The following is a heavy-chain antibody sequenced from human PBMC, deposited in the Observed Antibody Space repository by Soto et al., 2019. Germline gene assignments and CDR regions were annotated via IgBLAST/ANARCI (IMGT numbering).Heavy chain of an antibody. CDR3: ARGVYSSSWYDGMDV. Sequence: PGGSLRLSCAASGFTFSSYSMNWVRQAPGKGLEWVSSISSGSSYIYYADSVKGRFTISRDNAKNSLYLQMNSLRAEDTAVYYCARGVYSSSWYDGMDVWGQGTTVTVSS. V-gene: IGHV3-21*01. D-gene: IGHD6-13*01. J-gene: IGHJ6*02. CDR1: GFTFSSYS. CDR2: ISSGSSYI.